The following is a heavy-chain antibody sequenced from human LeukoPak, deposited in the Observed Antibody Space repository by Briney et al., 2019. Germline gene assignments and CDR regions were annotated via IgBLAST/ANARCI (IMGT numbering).Heavy chain of an antibody. Sequence: GGSLRLSCTASGFTVSSYYMAWVRQAPGKGLECVSFIYSDGATKYADSVRGRFIISRDNSKNTLYLQMNSLRAEDTAVYYCARDITYWGQGTVVTVSS. J-gene: IGHJ4*02. CDR3: ARDITY. CDR1: GFTVSSYY. CDR2: IYSDGAT. V-gene: IGHV3-66*01. D-gene: IGHD3-10*01.